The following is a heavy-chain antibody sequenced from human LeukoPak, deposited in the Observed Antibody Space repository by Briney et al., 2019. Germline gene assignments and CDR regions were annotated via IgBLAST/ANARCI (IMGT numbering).Heavy chain of an antibody. CDR2: IYSSATT. J-gene: IGHJ4*02. Sequence: PXKGLXXILYIYSSATTNYNPSLKIRVTISVDTSKNQFSLKLSSVTAADTAVYYCARVKVDTAMVWFDYWGQGTLVTVSS. V-gene: IGHV4-59*01. CDR3: ARVKVDTAMVWFDY. D-gene: IGHD5-18*01.